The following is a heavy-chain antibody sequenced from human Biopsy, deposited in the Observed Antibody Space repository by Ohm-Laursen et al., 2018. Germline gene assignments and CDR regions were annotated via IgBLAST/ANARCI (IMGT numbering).Heavy chain of an antibody. Sequence: SLKASSKPSVYTFTDYYIHCVPQAPGQGPEWMGWINPKSGGTTYAQKFQGRVTMTRDTSLDTAHLELSRLTSDDTSLYYCAKDCSLGGDRAYWGQGTRFTVSS. CDR3: AKDCSLGGDRAY. J-gene: IGHJ4*02. V-gene: IGHV1-2*02. CDR2: INPKSGGT. D-gene: IGHD2-15*01. CDR1: VYTFTDYY.